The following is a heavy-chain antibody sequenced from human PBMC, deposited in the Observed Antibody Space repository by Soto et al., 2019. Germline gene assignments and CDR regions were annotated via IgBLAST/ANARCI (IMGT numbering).Heavy chain of an antibody. D-gene: IGHD5-12*01. CDR1: GYTFTGYY. CDR3: ARDKGYSGYQFDP. J-gene: IGHJ5*02. V-gene: IGHV1-2*02. CDR2: INPNSGGT. Sequence: GASVKVSCKASGYTFTGYYMHWVRQAPGQGLEWMGWINPNSGGTNYAQKFQGRVTMTRDTSISTAYMELSRLRSDDTAVYYCARDKGYSGYQFDPWGQGTLVTVSS.